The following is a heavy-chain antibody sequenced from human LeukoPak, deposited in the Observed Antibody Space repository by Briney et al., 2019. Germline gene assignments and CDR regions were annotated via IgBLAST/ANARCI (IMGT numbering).Heavy chain of an antibody. CDR1: GFTFSSYS. Sequence: PGGSLRLSCAASGFTFSSYSMNWVRQAPGKGLEWVSSISSSSSYIYYADSLKGRFTISRDNAKNSLYLQMNSLRAEDTAVYYCATDPSGSYSLFDYWGQGTLVTVSS. CDR3: ATDPSGSYSLFDY. D-gene: IGHD1-26*01. V-gene: IGHV3-21*01. CDR2: ISSSSSYI. J-gene: IGHJ4*02.